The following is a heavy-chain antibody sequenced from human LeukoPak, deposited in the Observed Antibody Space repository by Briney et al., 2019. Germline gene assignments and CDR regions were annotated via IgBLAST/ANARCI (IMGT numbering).Heavy chain of an antibody. CDR2: ISPSGDIT. J-gene: IGHJ6*03. D-gene: IGHD1-26*01. CDR1: GFTFSNHG. Sequence: GGTLRLSCAASGFTFSNHGMNWVRQAPGKGLEWVSGISPSGDITYYADSVKGRFTISRDNAKNSLYLQMNSLRVEDTAVYYCARDPYSGSYGDSYYYYMDVWGKGTTVTISS. V-gene: IGHV3-48*04. CDR3: ARDPYSGSYGDSYYYYMDV.